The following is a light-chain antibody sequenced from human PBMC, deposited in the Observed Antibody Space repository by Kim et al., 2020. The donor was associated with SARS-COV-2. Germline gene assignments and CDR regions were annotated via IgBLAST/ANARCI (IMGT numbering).Light chain of an antibody. CDR3: QHYNSYPYT. CDR1: QNIGTY. CDR2: QAS. V-gene: IGKV1-5*03. J-gene: IGKJ2*01. Sequence: IQMTQSPSTLAASVGDRVTISCRASQNIGTYLAWYQHKPGKAPTLLVYQASSLEGGVPSRFSGSGSETEFILTIHSLQPDDFATYYCQHYNSYPYTFGQGTKLETK.